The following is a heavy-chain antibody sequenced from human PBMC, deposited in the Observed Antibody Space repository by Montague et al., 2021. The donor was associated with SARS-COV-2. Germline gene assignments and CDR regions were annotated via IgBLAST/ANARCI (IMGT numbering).Heavy chain of an antibody. J-gene: IGHJ5*02. CDR1: GGSFSGYY. Sequence: SETLFLTCAVYGGSFSGYYWNWIRQPPGKGLEWIGEINHSGSTNYNPSLKSRVTISVDTSKNQFSLKLSSVTAADTAVYYCARGVVVVVHRDYPARRGWFDPWGQGTLVSVSS. V-gene: IGHV4-34*01. CDR2: INHSGST. D-gene: IGHD2-15*01. CDR3: ARGVVVVVHRDYPARRGWFDP.